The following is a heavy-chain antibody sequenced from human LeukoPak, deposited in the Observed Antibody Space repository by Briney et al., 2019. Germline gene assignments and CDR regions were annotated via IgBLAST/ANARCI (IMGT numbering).Heavy chain of an antibody. V-gene: IGHV1-69*01. J-gene: IGHJ2*01. CDR3: ARRSYGDYVNWYFDL. D-gene: IGHD4-17*01. CDR1: GGTFSSYA. CDR2: IIPIFGTA. Sequence: SVKVSCKASGGTFSSYAISWVRQAPGQGLEWMGGIIPIFGTANYAQKFQGRVTITADESTSTAYMELSSLRSEDTAVYHCARRSYGDYVNWYFDLWGRGTLVTVSS.